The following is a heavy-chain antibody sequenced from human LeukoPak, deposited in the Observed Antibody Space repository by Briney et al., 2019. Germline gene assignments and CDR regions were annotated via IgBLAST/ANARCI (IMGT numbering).Heavy chain of an antibody. CDR1: GFTFSSYG. CDR3: ARDKGYNYGYSMDY. J-gene: IGHJ4*02. Sequence: GGSLRLSCAASGFTFSSYGMHWVRQAPGKGLEWVAVIWYDGSNKYYADSVKGRFTISRDNSKNTLYLQMNSLRAEDTAVYYCARDKGYNYGYSMDYWGQGTLVTVSA. D-gene: IGHD5-18*01. CDR2: IWYDGSNK. V-gene: IGHV3-33*01.